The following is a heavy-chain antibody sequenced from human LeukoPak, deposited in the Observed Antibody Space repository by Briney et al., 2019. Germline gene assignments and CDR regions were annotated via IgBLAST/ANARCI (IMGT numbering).Heavy chain of an antibody. CDR2: IYGGGST. D-gene: IGHD3-22*01. J-gene: IGHJ2*01. CDR3: AREPHYYDSSGPFL. V-gene: IGHV3-66*01. CDR1: GFILSNNY. Sequence: PGGSLRLSCAASGFILSNNYMSWVRQAPGKGLEWVSDIYGGGSTYYADAVKGRFSIARDNSKNTLYLQMNSLRAEDTAVYYCAREPHYYDSSGPFLWGRGTLVTVSS.